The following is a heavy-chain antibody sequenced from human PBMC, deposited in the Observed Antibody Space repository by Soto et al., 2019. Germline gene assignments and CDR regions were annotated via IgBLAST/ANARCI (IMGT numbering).Heavy chain of an antibody. V-gene: IGHV4-31*03. CDR3: VRALRTTAMVYRWFDP. CDR1: GASVSTGAYY. D-gene: IGHD5-18*01. J-gene: IGHJ5*02. Sequence: PSETLSLTCTVSGASVSTGAYYWGWVRQRPGKGLEWVGYIYESGYTYYNTSLKSRLTISLDRSNNQFSLGLTSVTAADTAVYYCVRALRTTAMVYRWFDPWGPGTLVTVYS. CDR2: IYESGYT.